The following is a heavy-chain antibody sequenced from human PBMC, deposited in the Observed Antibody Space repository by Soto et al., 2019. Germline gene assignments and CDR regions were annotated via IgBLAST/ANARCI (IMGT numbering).Heavy chain of an antibody. Sequence: ETLSRTCPVSGGSINTFYWSWVRQPSGKGLEWIGRIFSSGSTSFNPSLESRVAMSVDTSKNHFSLNLSSVTAADMAVYYCAREGSYSAYNFAHGIQLWSFDFWGQGAMVTVSS. D-gene: IGHD5-12*01. V-gene: IGHV4-4*07. J-gene: IGHJ4*02. CDR3: AREGSYSAYNFAHGIQLWSFDF. CDR2: IFSSGST. CDR1: GGSINTFY.